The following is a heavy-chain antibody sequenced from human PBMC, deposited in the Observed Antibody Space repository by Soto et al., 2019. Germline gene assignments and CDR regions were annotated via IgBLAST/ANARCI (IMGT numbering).Heavy chain of an antibody. V-gene: IGHV4-34*01. Sequence: PSETLSLTCAVYGGSFSGHYCSWIRQPPRKGLEWIGEINHSGSTNYNPSLKSQVTISVDTSKNQFSLKLSSVTAADTAVYYCAREGILGYCSSTICPRWFDPWGQGTLVTVSS. CDR3: AREGILGYCSSTICPRWFDP. J-gene: IGHJ5*02. CDR2: INHSGST. D-gene: IGHD2-2*01. CDR1: GGSFSGHY.